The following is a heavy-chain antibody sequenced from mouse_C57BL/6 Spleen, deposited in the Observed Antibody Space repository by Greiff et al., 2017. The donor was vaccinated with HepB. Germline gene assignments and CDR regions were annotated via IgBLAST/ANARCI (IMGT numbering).Heavy chain of an antibody. V-gene: IGHV1-62-2*01. CDR1: GYTFTEYT. D-gene: IGHD2-1*01. CDR2: FYPGSGSI. J-gene: IGHJ4*01. Sequence: VQLQQSGAELVKPGASVKLSCKASGYTFTEYTIHWVKQRSGQGLEWIGWFYPGSGSIKYNEKFKDKATLTADESSSTVYMELSRLTSEDSAVYFCARREGVYYGNYGAMDYWGQGTSVTVSS. CDR3: ARREGVYYGNYGAMDY.